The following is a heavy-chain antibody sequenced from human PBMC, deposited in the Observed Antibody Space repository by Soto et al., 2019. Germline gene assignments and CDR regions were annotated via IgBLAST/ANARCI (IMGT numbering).Heavy chain of an antibody. CDR2: IWYDGSNR. V-gene: IGHV3-33*01. Sequence: PGGSLRLSCAASGFTFTNYGMHWVRQAPGKGLEWVAVIWYDGSNRFYADSVKGRFTISKDNSQNMLYLQMRSLRPEDTAVYYCTRDPYGGSRYYFDSWGQGTLVTVSS. J-gene: IGHJ4*02. D-gene: IGHD1-26*01. CDR1: GFTFTNYG. CDR3: TRDPYGGSRYYFDS.